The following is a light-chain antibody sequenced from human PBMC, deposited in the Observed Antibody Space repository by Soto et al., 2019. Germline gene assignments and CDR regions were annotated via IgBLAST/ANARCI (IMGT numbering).Light chain of an antibody. V-gene: IGKV3-20*01. CDR3: QQYADSPIT. CDR2: GVS. J-gene: IGKJ5*01. Sequence: EIELTQSTGTLSLSPGEGATLSCRTSQRLASGYLAWYQQKPGQAPRLLLYGVSTRATGIPDRFSGSGSGTDFTLANSRVEPEDFAGYFCQQYADSPITFGQGTRLEIK. CDR1: QRLASGY.